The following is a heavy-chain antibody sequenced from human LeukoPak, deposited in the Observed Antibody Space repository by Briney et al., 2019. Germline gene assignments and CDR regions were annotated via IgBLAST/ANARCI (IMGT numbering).Heavy chain of an antibody. J-gene: IGHJ4*02. Sequence: GSLRLSCAVSGFTVSSNYMSWVRQAPGKGLEWVSVISGSGSSTFYADSVKGRFTISRDKSKNTLFLQMNSLRAEDTAVYYCAKGGDRSSSDYWGQGTLVTVSS. D-gene: IGHD6-6*01. CDR2: ISGSGSST. CDR3: AKGGDRSSSDY. V-gene: IGHV3-23*01. CDR1: GFTVSSNY.